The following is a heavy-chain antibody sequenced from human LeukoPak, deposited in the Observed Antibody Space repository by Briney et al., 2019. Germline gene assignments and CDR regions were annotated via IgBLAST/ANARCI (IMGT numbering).Heavy chain of an antibody. CDR3: ARVGTYYDFWSGPPPGYYYMDV. V-gene: IGHV3-11*04. D-gene: IGHD3-3*01. J-gene: IGHJ6*03. Sequence: LSLTCNVSGDSMSGYYWGWIRQPPGKGLEWVSYISSSGSTIYYADSVKGRFTISRDNAKNSLYLQMNSLRAEDTAVYYCARVGTYYDFWSGPPPGYYYMDVWGKGTTVTVSS. CDR1: GDSMSGYY. CDR2: ISSSGSTI.